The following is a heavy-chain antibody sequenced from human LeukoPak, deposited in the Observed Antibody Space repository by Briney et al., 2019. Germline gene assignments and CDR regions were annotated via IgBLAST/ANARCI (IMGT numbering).Heavy chain of an antibody. D-gene: IGHD6-6*01. Sequence: GSLLLSSAACGITFSSYGMHWVRQAPGRGLEWVAFIRDDGSNKYYADSVKGRFTICRDNSKNTLYLQMDSLRADDTALYYCATSIAARPGVRDNDAFDIWGQGTMVIVSS. CDR3: ATSIAARPGVRDNDAFDI. CDR2: IRDDGSNK. CDR1: GITFSSYG. V-gene: IGHV3-30*02. J-gene: IGHJ3*02.